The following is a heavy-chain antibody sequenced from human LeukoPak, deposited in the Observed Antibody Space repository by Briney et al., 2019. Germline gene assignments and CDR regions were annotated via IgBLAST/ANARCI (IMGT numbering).Heavy chain of an antibody. CDR2: INHSAST. CDR1: GWTFSGYS. J-gene: IGHJ6*03. CDR3: ARGRGYYYSYMDV. Sequence: SETLTLTCAAYGWTFSGYSWTWIRQPPGKGLEWIGSINHSASTNYNPSLKSRVTISVDTSKNQFSLKRSSVTAADTAVYYCARGRGYYYSYMDVWGKGTTVTVSS. D-gene: IGHD5-12*01. V-gene: IGHV4-34*01.